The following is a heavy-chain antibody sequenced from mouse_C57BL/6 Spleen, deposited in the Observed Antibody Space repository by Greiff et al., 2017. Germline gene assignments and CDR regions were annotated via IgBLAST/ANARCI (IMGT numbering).Heavy chain of an antibody. CDR3: ARDDGYSLYAMDY. Sequence: VQLKESGPELVKPGASVKISCKASGYSFTDYNMNWVKQSNGKSLEWIGVIYPNYGTTSYNQKFKGKATLTVDQSSSTAYMQLNSLTSEDSAVYYCARDDGYSLYAMDYWGQGTSVTVSS. J-gene: IGHJ4*01. CDR2: IYPNYGTT. CDR1: GYSFTDYN. D-gene: IGHD2-3*01. V-gene: IGHV1-39*01.